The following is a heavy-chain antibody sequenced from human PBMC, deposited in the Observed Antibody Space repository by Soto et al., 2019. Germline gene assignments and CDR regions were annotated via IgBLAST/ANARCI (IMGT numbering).Heavy chain of an antibody. V-gene: IGHV3-21*01. D-gene: IGHD3-10*01. CDR3: ASDPMVRGVMMFDY. CDR2: ISSSSSYI. CDR1: GFTFSSYS. Sequence: RLSCAASGFTFSSYSMNWVRQAPGKGLEWVSSISSSSSYIYYADSVKGRFTISRDNAKNSLYLQMNSLRAEDTAVYYCASDPMVRGVMMFDYWGQGTLVTVSS. J-gene: IGHJ4*02.